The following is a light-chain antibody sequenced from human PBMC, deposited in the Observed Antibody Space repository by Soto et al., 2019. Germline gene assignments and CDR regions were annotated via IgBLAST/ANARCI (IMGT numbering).Light chain of an antibody. CDR2: LTS. J-gene: IGKJ1*01. CDR1: QGISNY. CDR3: QHTLKWPPT. V-gene: IGKV1-12*01. Sequence: DIQMTQSPSSLSASVGDRVTITCRASQGISNYLAWYQQKPGKAPKLLIYLTSSLQSGVPSRFSGSGSATEFTLTISSLQSEDFALYYCQHTLKWPPTFGQGTKVDIK.